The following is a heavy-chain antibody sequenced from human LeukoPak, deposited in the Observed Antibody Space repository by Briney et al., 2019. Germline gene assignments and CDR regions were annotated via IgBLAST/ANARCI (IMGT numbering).Heavy chain of an antibody. CDR1: GYTFTGYY. J-gene: IGHJ5*02. Sequence: ASVKVSCKASGYTFTGYYMHWVRQAPGQGLEWMGWIDPNSGGTNYAQKFQGRVTMTRDTSISTAYMVLSRLRSDDTAVYYCARDEYYDSSGFDPWGQGTLVTVSS. D-gene: IGHD3-22*01. CDR2: IDPNSGGT. V-gene: IGHV1-2*02. CDR3: ARDEYYDSSGFDP.